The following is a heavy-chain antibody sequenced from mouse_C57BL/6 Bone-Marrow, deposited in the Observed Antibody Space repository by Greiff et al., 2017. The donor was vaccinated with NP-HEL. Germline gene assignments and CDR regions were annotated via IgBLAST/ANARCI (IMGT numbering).Heavy chain of an antibody. CDR2: IWSGGST. CDR3: AKPGYGSSYWYFDV. Sequence: VQLQQSGPGLVQPSQSLSITCTVSGFSLTSYGVHWVRQPPGKGLEWLGVIWSGGSTDYNAAFISRLSISKDNSKSQVFFKMNSLQADDTAIYYCAKPGYGSSYWYFDVWGTGTTVTVSS. V-gene: IGHV2-4*01. J-gene: IGHJ1*03. CDR1: GFSLTSYG. D-gene: IGHD1-1*01.